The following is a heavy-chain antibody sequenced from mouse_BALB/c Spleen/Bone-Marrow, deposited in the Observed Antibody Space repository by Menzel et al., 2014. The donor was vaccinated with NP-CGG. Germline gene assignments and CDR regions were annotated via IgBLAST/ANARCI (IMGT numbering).Heavy chain of an antibody. V-gene: IGHV5-17*02. CDR2: ISSGSNTI. J-gene: IGHJ3*01. CDR3: ARFGNYVTY. CDR1: GFAFSSFG. D-gene: IGHD2-1*01. Sequence: EVMLVESGGGVVQPGGSRKLSCAASGFAFSSFGMHWVRQAPEKGLEWVAYISSGSNTIYYADTVKGRSTISRDNPKNTLFLQMTSLRSEDTAMYYCARFGNYVTYWGQGTLVTVSA.